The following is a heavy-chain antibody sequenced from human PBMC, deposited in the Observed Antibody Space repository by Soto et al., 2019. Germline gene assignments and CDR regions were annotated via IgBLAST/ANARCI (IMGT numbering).Heavy chain of an antibody. D-gene: IGHD3-10*01. J-gene: IGHJ4*02. V-gene: IGHV3-23*01. CDR1: GFTFSNHA. CDR2: LSGSGTTT. Sequence: PGGSLRLSCRTSGFTFSNHALAWVRQAPGKGLEWVSSLSGSGTTTYYVDSVKGRFTISRDNSNDTLNLQMSGLRADDTAVYFRARVESYGWFFDYWGQGALVTVSS. CDR3: ARVESYGWFFDY.